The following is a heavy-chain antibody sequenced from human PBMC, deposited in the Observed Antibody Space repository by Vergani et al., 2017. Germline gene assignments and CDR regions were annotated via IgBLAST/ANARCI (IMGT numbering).Heavy chain of an antibody. J-gene: IGHJ6*02. CDR2: IYYSGST. Sequence: QVQLQESGPGLVKPSETLSLTCTVSGGPVSCGSYYWSWIRQPPGKGLEWIGYIYYSGSTNYNPSLKSRVTIPVDTSKDQFSLKLSSVTAADTAVYYCAGVGSWFGELPTSNYYYYGMDVWGQGTTVTVSS. CDR3: AGVGSWFGELPTSNYYYYGMDV. V-gene: IGHV4-61*01. CDR1: GGPVSCGSYY. D-gene: IGHD3-10*01.